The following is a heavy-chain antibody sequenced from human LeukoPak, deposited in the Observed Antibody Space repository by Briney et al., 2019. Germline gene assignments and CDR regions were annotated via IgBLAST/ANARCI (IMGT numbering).Heavy chain of an antibody. J-gene: IGHJ4*02. D-gene: IGHD6-13*01. V-gene: IGHV3-9*03. CDR1: GFTFDDYA. CDR3: AKDTAAAALYYFDY. CDR2: ISWNSGSI. Sequence: PGRSLRLSCAASGFTFDDYAMHWVRQAPGKGLEWVSGISWNSGSIGYADSVKGRFTISRDNAKNSQYLQMNSLRAEDMALYYCAKDTAAAALYYFDYWGQGTLVTVSS.